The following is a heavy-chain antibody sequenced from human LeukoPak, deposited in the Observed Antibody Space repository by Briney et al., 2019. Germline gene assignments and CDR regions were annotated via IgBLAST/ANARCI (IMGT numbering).Heavy chain of an antibody. CDR1: EATFSSYA. Sequence: SVKVSCKASEATFSSYAISWVRQAPGQGLEWMGRIIPILGIANYAQKFQGRVTITADKSTSTAYMELSSLRSEDTAVYYCATSNYYDSSGYYYAWFDPWGQGTLVTVSS. D-gene: IGHD3-22*01. CDR2: IIPILGIA. V-gene: IGHV1-69*04. J-gene: IGHJ5*02. CDR3: ATSNYYDSSGYYYAWFDP.